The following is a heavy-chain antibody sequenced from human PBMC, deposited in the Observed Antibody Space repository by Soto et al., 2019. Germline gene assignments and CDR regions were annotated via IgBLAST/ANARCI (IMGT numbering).Heavy chain of an antibody. V-gene: IGHV3-23*01. CDR3: AKERLARGFDY. Sequence: VQLLDSWGGLVQPGGSLRLSFEASGFTFSNYAMNWGRQAPGKGLEWVLGISGGGDNTYYADSVKGRFTISRDNSKNTVFLQMNSLRAEDTAVYYCAKERLARGFDYWGQGTLVTVSS. CDR1: GFTFSNYA. CDR2: ISGGGDNT. J-gene: IGHJ4*02.